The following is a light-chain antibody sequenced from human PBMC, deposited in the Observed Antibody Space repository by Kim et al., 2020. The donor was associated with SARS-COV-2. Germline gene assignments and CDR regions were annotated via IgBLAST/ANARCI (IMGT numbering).Light chain of an antibody. V-gene: IGLV3-21*04. CDR1: NIGSKS. Sequence: APVKTARITCGGNNIGSKSVHCYQQKPGQAPVLVIYYDSDRPSGIPERFSGSNSGNTATLTISRVEAGDEADYYCQVWDSSSDHWVFGGGTQLTVL. CDR3: QVWDSSSDHWV. J-gene: IGLJ3*02. CDR2: YDS.